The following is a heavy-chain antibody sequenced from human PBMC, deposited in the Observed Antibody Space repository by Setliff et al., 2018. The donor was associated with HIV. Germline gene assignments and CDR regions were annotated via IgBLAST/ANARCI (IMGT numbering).Heavy chain of an antibody. D-gene: IGHD3-3*01. CDR3: ARHANYDFWSGYWGYYFDY. V-gene: IGHV4-4*09. Sequence: PSETLSLTFTVSGGSISTYYWSWIRQPPGKGLEWIGYTYTSGSTNYNPSLKTRVTISIDTSKKQVSLKLSSVTAADTAVYYCARHANYDFWSGYWGYYFDYWGQGTLVTVSS. CDR1: GGSISTYY. J-gene: IGHJ4*02. CDR2: TYTSGST.